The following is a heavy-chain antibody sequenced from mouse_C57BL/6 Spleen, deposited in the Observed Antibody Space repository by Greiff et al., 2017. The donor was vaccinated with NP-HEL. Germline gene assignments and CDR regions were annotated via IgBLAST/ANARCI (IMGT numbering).Heavy chain of an antibody. Sequence: EVKVVESGGGLVKPGGSLKLSCAASGFTFSDYGMHWVRQAPEKGLEWVAYISSGSSTIYYADTVKGRFTISRDNAKNTLFLQMTSLRSEDTAMYYCARDDYYGTLYYYAMDYWGQGTSVTVSS. CDR3: ARDDYYGTLYYYAMDY. V-gene: IGHV5-17*01. J-gene: IGHJ4*01. D-gene: IGHD1-1*01. CDR2: ISSGSSTI. CDR1: GFTFSDYG.